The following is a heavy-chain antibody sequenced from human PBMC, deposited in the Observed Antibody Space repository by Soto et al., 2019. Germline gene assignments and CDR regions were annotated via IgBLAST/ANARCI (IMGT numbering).Heavy chain of an antibody. Sequence: PSETLSLTCTVSGGSVSSGSYYWSWIRQPPGKGLEWIGYIYYSGSTNYNPSLKSRVTISVDTSKNQFSLKLSSVTAADTAVYYCARFPDPWAGGGWWSDPWGPGTLVTVSS. CDR1: GGSVSSGSYY. CDR3: ARFPDPWAGGGWWSDP. V-gene: IGHV4-61*01. D-gene: IGHD2-8*02. J-gene: IGHJ5*02. CDR2: IYYSGST.